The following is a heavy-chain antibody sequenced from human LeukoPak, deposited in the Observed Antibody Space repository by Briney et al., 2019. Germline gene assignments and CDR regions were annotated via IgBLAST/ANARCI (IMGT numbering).Heavy chain of an antibody. CDR1: GGSFSGYY. CDR2: INHSGST. D-gene: IGHD3-16*02. CDR3: GRGRGMYDYVWGSYRRSARGVFDY. V-gene: IGHV4-34*01. J-gene: IGHJ4*02. Sequence: SETLSLTCAVYGGSFSGYYWSWIRQPPGKGLEWIGEINHSGSTNYNPSLKSRVTISVDTSKNQFSLKLSSVTAADTAVYYCGRGRGMYDYVWGSYRRSARGVFDYWGQGTLVTVSS.